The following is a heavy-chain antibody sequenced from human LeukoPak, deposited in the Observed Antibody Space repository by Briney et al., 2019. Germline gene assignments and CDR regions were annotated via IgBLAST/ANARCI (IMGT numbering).Heavy chain of an antibody. Sequence: GGSLRLSCAASGFTFTSFWMSWVRQAPGKGLEWVASINQDGSEKFYADSVKGRFTFSRDNAKNSLYLQMNSLRVEDTAVYYCASNRDWAFDYWGQGSLVTVSS. D-gene: IGHD2-21*02. J-gene: IGHJ4*02. CDR3: ASNRDWAFDY. CDR2: INQDGSEK. V-gene: IGHV3-7*02. CDR1: GFTFTSFW.